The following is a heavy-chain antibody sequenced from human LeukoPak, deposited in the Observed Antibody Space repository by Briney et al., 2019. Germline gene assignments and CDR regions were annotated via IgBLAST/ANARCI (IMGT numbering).Heavy chain of an antibody. J-gene: IGHJ4*02. CDR2: INPSSGDT. D-gene: IGHD1-26*01. Sequence: GASVNVSCKTSEYTFTVHYMHWVRQAPGQGREWMGWINPSSGDTNYAQKFQGRVTMTRDTSISTAYMDLSRLRSDDTAVYYCARVPRPRYAGGQWDGDYWGEGTLVSVSS. CDR1: EYTFTVHY. CDR3: ARVPRPRYAGGQWDGDY. V-gene: IGHV1-2*02.